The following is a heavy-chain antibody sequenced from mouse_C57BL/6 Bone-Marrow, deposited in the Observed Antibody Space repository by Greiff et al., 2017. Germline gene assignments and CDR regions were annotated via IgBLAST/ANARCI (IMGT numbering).Heavy chain of an antibody. CDR2: IYPGSGST. D-gene: IGHD1-1*01. J-gene: IGHJ1*03. CDR1: GYTFTSYW. Sequence: VQLQQSGAELVKPGASVKMSCKASGYTFTSYWITWVKQRPGQGLEWIGDIYPGSGSTNYNEKFKSKATLTVDTSSSTAYMQLSSLTSEDSAVYYCAHSGRYYGSRGYWYFDVWGTGTTVTVSS. CDR3: AHSGRYYGSRGYWYFDV. V-gene: IGHV1-55*01.